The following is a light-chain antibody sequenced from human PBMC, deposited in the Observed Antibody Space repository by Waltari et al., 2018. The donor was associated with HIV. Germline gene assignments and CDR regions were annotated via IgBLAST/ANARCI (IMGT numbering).Light chain of an antibody. V-gene: IGKV3-15*01. Sequence: EVVLTQSPATLSVSAGERATLSCRGSQSVNTLLAWYQQKPGQAPRLLIYGASTGAAEIPARFSGSGSGTDFTLAISSLQSEDSAVYYCQQDNNWPITFGQGTRLEIE. J-gene: IGKJ5*01. CDR2: GAS. CDR1: QSVNTL. CDR3: QQDNNWPIT.